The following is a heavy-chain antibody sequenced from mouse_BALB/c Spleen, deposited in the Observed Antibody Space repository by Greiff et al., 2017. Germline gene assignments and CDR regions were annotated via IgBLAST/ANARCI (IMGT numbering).Heavy chain of an antibody. V-gene: IGHV1S81*02. CDR3: ASEGNFV. CDR2: INPSNGRT. Sequence: QVQLQQPGAELVKPGASVKLSCKASGYTFTSYWMHWVKQRPGQGLEWIGEINPSNGRTNYNEKFKSKATLTVDKSSSTAYMQLSSLTSEDSAVYYCASEGNFVWGQGTTLTVSS. CDR1: GYTFTSYW. J-gene: IGHJ2*01.